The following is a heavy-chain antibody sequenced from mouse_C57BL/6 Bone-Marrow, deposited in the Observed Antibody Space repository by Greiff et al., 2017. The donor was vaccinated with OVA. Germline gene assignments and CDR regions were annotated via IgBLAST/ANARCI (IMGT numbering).Heavy chain of an antibody. CDR2: INPNNGGT. D-gene: IGHD1-1*01. Sequence: EVQLQQSGPELVKPGDSVKISCKASGYTFTDYYMNWVKQSHGKSLEWIGDINPNNGGTSYNQKFKGKATLTVDKSSSTAYMELRSLTSEDSAVYYCAREDYGSDYFDYWGQGTTLTVSS. CDR3: AREDYGSDYFDY. CDR1: GYTFTDYY. J-gene: IGHJ2*01. V-gene: IGHV1-26*01.